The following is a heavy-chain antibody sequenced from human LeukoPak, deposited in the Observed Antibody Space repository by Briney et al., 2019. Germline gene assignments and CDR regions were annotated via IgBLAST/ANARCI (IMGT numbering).Heavy chain of an antibody. CDR1: GYTLTELS. CDR3: ATLSGYLWPVDY. CDR2: FDPEDGET. V-gene: IGHV1-24*01. Sequence: ASEKVSCKVSGYTLTELSMHWVRQARGKGLEWMGGFDPEDGETIYAQKFQGRVTMTEDTSTDTAYMELSSLRSEDTAVYYCATLSGYLWPVDYWGQGTLVTVSS. J-gene: IGHJ4*02. D-gene: IGHD3-3*01.